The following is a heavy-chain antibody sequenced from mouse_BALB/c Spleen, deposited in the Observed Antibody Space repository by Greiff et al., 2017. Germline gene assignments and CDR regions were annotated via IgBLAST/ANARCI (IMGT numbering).Heavy chain of an antibody. CDR1: GYTFTDYA. CDR3: ARRGRCEDAMDY. D-gene: IGHD2-14*01. CDR2: ISTYYGDA. V-gene: IGHV1S137*01. Sequence: QVQLQQSGAELVRPGVSVKISCKGSGYTFTDYAMHWVKQSHAKSLEWIGVISTYYGDASYNQKFKGKATMTVDKSSSTAYMELARLTSEDSAIYYCARRGRCEDAMDYWGQGTSVTVSS. J-gene: IGHJ4*01.